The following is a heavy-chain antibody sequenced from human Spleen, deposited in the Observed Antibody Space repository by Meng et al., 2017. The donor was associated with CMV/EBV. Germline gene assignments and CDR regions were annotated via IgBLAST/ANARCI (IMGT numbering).Heavy chain of an antibody. D-gene: IGHD3-10*01. CDR3: ARVHSGSYYPDY. V-gene: IGHV3-48*03. CDR1: GFTFSSFE. CDR2: ISSSGTTK. Sequence: GESLKISCDTSGFTFSSFEIDWVRQAPGKGLEWISYISSSGTTKHYADSVKGRFTISRDHAKNSLWLQMNSLRGEDTAVYYCARVHSGSYYPDYWGQGTLVTVSS. J-gene: IGHJ4*02.